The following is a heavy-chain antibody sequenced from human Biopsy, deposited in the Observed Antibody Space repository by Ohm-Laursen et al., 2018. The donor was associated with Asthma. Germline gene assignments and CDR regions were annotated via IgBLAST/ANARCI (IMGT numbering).Heavy chain of an antibody. CDR2: IYHSGST. V-gene: IGHV4-30-2*01. Sequence: SQALSLTCAVSGGSISRSGYSWSWIRQPPGKGLEWIGYIYHSGSTYYNPSLKSRVTISVDRSKNQFSLKLSSVTAADTAVYYCARVKDGYNFDYWGQGTLVTVSS. J-gene: IGHJ4*02. D-gene: IGHD5-24*01. CDR3: ARVKDGYNFDY. CDR1: GGSISRSGYS.